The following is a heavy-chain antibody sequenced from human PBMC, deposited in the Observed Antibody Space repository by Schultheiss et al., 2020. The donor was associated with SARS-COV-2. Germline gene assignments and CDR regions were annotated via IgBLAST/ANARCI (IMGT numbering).Heavy chain of an antibody. V-gene: IGHV4-4*02. J-gene: IGHJ4*02. CDR2: IYHSGST. CDR1: GGSISSSNW. CDR3: ARDAYPVTYCGGDCFKTRYFDY. Sequence: SETLSLTCAVSGGSISSSNWWSWVRQPPGKGLEWIGEIYHSGSTNYNPSLKSRVTISVDKSKNQFTRKLSSVTAADTAVYYCARDAYPVTYCGGDCFKTRYFDYWGQGTLVTVSS. D-gene: IGHD2-21*02.